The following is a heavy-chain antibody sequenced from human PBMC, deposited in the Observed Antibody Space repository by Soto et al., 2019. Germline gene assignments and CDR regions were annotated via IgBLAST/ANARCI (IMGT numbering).Heavy chain of an antibody. Sequence: GGSLRLSCAASGFTFSSYAMSWVRQAPGKGLEWVSAISGSGGSTYYADSVKGRFTISRDNSKNTLYLQMNSLRAEDTAVYYCAKTGNIVATHSFEAVAASMAEFDYWGQGTLVTVSS. CDR1: GFTFSSYA. D-gene: IGHD5-12*01. J-gene: IGHJ4*02. CDR3: AKTGNIVATHSFEAVAASMAEFDY. CDR2: ISGSGGST. V-gene: IGHV3-23*01.